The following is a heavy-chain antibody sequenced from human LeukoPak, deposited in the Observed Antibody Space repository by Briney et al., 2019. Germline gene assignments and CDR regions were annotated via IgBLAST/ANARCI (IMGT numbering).Heavy chain of an antibody. Sequence: SETLSLTCTVAGGSISSYYWSWVRQPPGKGLEWIGYIYYSGSTNYKPSLKSRVTISVDTCKNQFSLKLSSVTAADTDVYYCARHVHGSGYSGYGLFDYWGQGTLVTVSS. D-gene: IGHD5-12*01. V-gene: IGHV4-59*08. J-gene: IGHJ4*02. CDR3: ARHVHGSGYSGYGLFDY. CDR2: IYYSGST. CDR1: GGSISSYY.